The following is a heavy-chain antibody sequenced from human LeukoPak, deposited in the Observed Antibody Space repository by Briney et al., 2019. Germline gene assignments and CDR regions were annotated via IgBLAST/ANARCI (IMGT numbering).Heavy chain of an antibody. V-gene: IGHV3-7*01. Sequence: GGSLRLSCAASGFTFSSYWMSWVRQAPGKGLEWVANIKQDGSEKYYVDSVKDRFTISRDNAKNSLYLQMNSLRAEDTAVYYCARGRITMRVVVADYWGQGTLVTVSS. J-gene: IGHJ4*02. CDR1: GFTFSSYW. CDR2: IKQDGSEK. CDR3: ARGRITMRVVVADY. D-gene: IGHD3-22*01.